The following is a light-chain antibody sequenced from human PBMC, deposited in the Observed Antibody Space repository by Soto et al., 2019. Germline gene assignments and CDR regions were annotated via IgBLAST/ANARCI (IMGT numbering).Light chain of an antibody. CDR2: DAS. V-gene: IGKV1-5*01. J-gene: IGKJ2*01. CDR3: QQYQSWPYT. CDR1: QSVNKW. Sequence: DIQMTQSPSTLSASVGDRVTITCRASQSVNKWLAWYQQKPGRATNLVIYDASTLQTSVTSTFSGSGSGTEFTLTISSLQPDDFGTYYCQQYQSWPYTVGQGTKLEIK.